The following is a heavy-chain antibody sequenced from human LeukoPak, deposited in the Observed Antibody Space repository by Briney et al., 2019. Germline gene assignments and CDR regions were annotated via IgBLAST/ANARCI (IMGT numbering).Heavy chain of an antibody. CDR1: GFTFSSYW. D-gene: IGHD1/OR15-1a*01. CDR2: IRQDGSVQ. V-gene: IGHV3-7*01. Sequence: GGSLRLSCAASGFTFSSYWMSWVRQAPGKGLEWVANIRQDGSVQNYVDSVKGRLTISRDNPKNSVYLQMSSLRAEDTAVYYCLVTTRSRGFDYWGQGTLVTVSS. J-gene: IGHJ4*02. CDR3: LVTTRSRGFDY.